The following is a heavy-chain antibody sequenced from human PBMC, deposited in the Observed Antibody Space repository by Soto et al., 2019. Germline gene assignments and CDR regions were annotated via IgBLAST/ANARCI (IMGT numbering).Heavy chain of an antibody. D-gene: IGHD3-22*01. J-gene: IGHJ3*02. V-gene: IGHV3-21*01. CDR1: GFTLSRHT. CDR3: VGDYYDTSGYPNTFDM. Sequence: PGGSLRLSCAASGFTLSRHTMNWVRQAPGKGLEWVSFIGSRTSDIYYADSVKGRFTISRDNAKNSLYLDLTRLRAEDTAVYFCVGDYYDTSGYPNTFDMWGQGTMVTVPS. CDR2: IGSRTSDI.